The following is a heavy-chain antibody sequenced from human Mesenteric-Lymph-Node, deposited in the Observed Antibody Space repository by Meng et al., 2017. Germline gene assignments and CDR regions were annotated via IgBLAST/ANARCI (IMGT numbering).Heavy chain of an antibody. J-gene: IGHJ5*02. D-gene: IGHD6-19*01. Sequence: GESLKISCAASGFTFSDYYMSWIRQAPGKGLEWVSYISSSGSTIYYADSVKGRFTISRDNSKNTLYLQMNSLRAEDTAVYYCARLTVVAGKTPWGQGLLVTVSS. CDR2: ISSSGSTI. V-gene: IGHV3-11*04. CDR1: GFTFSDYY. CDR3: ARLTVVAGKTP.